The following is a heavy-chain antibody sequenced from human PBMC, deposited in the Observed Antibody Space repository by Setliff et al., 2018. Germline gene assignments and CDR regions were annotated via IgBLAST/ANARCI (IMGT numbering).Heavy chain of an antibody. CDR1: GGSFSGYY. CDR3: ARGGYSYGHHYYYYMDV. J-gene: IGHJ6*03. CDR2: INHSGST. V-gene: IGHV4-34*01. Sequence: PSETLSLTCAVYGGSFSGYYWSWIRQPPGKGLEWIGEINHSGSTNYNPSLKSRVTISVDTSKNQFSLKLSSVTAADTAVYYCARGGYSYGHHYYYYMDVWGKGTTGTVSS. D-gene: IGHD5-18*01.